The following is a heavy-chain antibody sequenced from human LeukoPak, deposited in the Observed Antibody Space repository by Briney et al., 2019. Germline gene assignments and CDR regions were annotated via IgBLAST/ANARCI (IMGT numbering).Heavy chain of an antibody. CDR3: TTDSDQYGLSY. J-gene: IGHJ4*02. Sequence: GGSLRLSCAASGFSYSHAWMSWVRQAPGKGLEWVGRIKSKTDDETTDYTAPVKGRFTISRDDSKNTLYLQMNSLKTEDTSVYYCTTDSDQYGLSYWGQGTLVTVSS. CDR2: IKSKTDDETT. V-gene: IGHV3-15*01. CDR1: GFSYSHAW. D-gene: IGHD3-10*01.